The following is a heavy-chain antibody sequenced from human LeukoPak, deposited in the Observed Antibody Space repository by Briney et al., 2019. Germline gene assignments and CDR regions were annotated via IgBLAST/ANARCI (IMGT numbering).Heavy chain of an antibody. V-gene: IGHV3-30*02. CDR1: GFTFSRYG. CDR3: AKRRSEWELPSFDY. J-gene: IGHJ4*02. CDR2: IRDDGSTR. D-gene: IGHD1-26*01. Sequence: GGSLRLSCAASGFTFSRYGLHWVRQAPGKGLGWMAFIRDDGSTRYYADSVKGRFSISRDNPKNTLYLRMNSLRVEDTAVYYCAKRRSEWELPSFDYWGQGTLVTVSS.